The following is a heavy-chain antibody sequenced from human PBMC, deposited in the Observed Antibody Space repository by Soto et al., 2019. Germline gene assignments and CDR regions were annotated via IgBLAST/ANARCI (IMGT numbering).Heavy chain of an antibody. CDR2: INPHSGDT. CDR1: GYIFTGYY. V-gene: IGHV1-2*04. J-gene: IGHJ4*02. Sequence: QVQLLQSGAELKKPGASVKVSCTASGYIFTGYYMHWVRQAPGQGLEWMGWINPHSGDTNYTQKFKGWVTMTRDTSISTAYMELSRLRSEDTAVYYCATSRISIAVAGETEYYFDYWGQGTLVTVSS. CDR3: ATSRISIAVAGETEYYFDY. D-gene: IGHD6-19*01.